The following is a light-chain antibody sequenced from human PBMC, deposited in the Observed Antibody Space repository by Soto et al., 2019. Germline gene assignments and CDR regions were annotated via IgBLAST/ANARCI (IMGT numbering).Light chain of an antibody. CDR2: DAS. V-gene: IGKV1-5*01. CDR1: HSINGW. CDR3: QQYETYSPTT. Sequence: DIQMSQSPSTLSASVGDRDALTCRASHSINGWLAWHQQRPGTAPKLLIHDASTLQSGVPSRFSGSGSGTEFTLTISSLQPDDFATYYCQQYETYSPTTFGPGTKVDIK. J-gene: IGKJ1*01.